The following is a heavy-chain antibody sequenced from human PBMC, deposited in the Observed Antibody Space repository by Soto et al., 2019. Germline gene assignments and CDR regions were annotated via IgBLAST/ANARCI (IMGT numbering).Heavy chain of an antibody. CDR2: ISSSGSTI. J-gene: IGHJ5*02. CDR3: ARDDGVGIVATPPFDP. Sequence: GGSLRLSCAASGFTFSDYYMSWIRQAPGKGLEWVSYISSSGSTIYYADSVKGRFTISRDNAKNSLYLQMNSLRAEDTAVYYCARDDGVGIVATPPFDPWGQGTLVTVSS. D-gene: IGHD3-3*01. V-gene: IGHV3-11*01. CDR1: GFTFSDYY.